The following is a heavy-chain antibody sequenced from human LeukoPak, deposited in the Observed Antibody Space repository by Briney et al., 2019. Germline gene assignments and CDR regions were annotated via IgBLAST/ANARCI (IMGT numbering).Heavy chain of an antibody. CDR3: ARDYRPHYAPDY. D-gene: IGHD2-2*01. Sequence: ASVKVSCKASGYTFTSYGISWVRQAPGQGLEWMGWISAYNGNTNYAQKLQGRVTMTTDTSTSTAYTELRSLRPDDTAVYYCARDYRPHYAPDYWGQGTLVTVSS. CDR2: ISAYNGNT. V-gene: IGHV1-18*04. CDR1: GYTFTSYG. J-gene: IGHJ4*02.